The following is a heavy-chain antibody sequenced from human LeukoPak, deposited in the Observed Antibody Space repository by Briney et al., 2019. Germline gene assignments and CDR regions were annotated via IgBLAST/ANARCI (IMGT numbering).Heavy chain of an antibody. Sequence: GGSLRLSCAASGFTFSSYAMHWVRQAPGKGLEWVAVISYDGSNKYYADSVKGRLTISRDNSKNTLYLQMNSLRAEDTAVYYCARDCSSTSCYDYWGQGTLVTVSS. V-gene: IGHV3-30*01. J-gene: IGHJ4*02. D-gene: IGHD2-2*01. CDR2: ISYDGSNK. CDR3: ARDCSSTSCYDY. CDR1: GFTFSSYA.